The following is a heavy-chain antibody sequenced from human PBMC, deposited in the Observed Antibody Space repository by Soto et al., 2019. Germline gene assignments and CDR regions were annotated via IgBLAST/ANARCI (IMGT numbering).Heavy chain of an antibody. V-gene: IGHV3-48*03. J-gene: IGHJ4*02. CDR3: ATPTSSPYLAY. D-gene: IGHD2-2*01. CDR2: INYSGSNI. Sequence: GGSLRLSCAGSGFTFRNSEMFWVRQAPGKGLEWVSKINYSGSNIYYSKSVKGRFTISRDNAKKTLHLQMNGLRPEDTAVYYCATPTSSPYLAYWGQGTLVTVS. CDR1: GFTFRNSE.